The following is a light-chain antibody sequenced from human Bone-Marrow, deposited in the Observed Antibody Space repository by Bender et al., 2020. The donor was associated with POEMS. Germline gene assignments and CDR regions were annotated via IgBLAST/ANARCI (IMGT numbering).Light chain of an antibody. CDR2: EDT. J-gene: IGLJ2*01. V-gene: IGLV2-23*01. CDR1: YSDVGHSNL. CDR3: CSYAGLSAFVI. Sequence: QSALTQPASVSGSPGQSITISCTGTYSDVGHSNLVSWYQQHPGKAPKLIIYEDTKRPSGVSNRFSASKSGNTASLTISGLQAEDEADYSCCSYAGLSAFVIFGGGTKVTVL.